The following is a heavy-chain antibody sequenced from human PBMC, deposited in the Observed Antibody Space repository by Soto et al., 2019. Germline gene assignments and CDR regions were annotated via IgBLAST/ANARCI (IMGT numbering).Heavy chain of an antibody. CDR3: ARGVMYSGYDSLDY. Sequence: GGSLRLSCAASGFTFSSYSMNWVRQAPGKGLEWVSYISSSSSTIYYADSVKGRFTISRDNAKNSLYLQMNSLRAEDTAVYYCARGVMYSGYDSLDYWGQGTLVTVSS. CDR1: GFTFSSYS. J-gene: IGHJ4*02. D-gene: IGHD5-12*01. CDR2: ISSSSSTI. V-gene: IGHV3-48*01.